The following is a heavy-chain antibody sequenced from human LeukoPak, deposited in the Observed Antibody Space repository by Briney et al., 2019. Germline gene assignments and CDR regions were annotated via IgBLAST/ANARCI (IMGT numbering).Heavy chain of an antibody. Sequence: SGESLRLSCAASGFTFSSYAMSWVRQAQGKGLEWVSAISGSGGSTYYADSVKGRFTISRDNSKNTLYLQMNSLRAEDTAVYYVARGPGYSGYAIDPYYFDYWGQGTLVTVSS. J-gene: IGHJ4*02. CDR1: GFTFSSYA. V-gene: IGHV3-23*01. CDR2: ISGSGGST. D-gene: IGHD5-12*01. CDR3: ARGPGYSGYAIDPYYFDY.